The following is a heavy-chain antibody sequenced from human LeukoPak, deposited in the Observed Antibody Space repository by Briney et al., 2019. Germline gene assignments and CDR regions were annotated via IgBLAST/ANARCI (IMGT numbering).Heavy chain of an antibody. Sequence: GGSLRLSCAGSGFTFSSYAMSWVRQAPGKGLEWVSAISSSGGSTYYADSVKGRFTISRDNSKNTLYLQMNSLRAEDTAVYYCAKDYGDYRGAFDYWGQGTLVTVSS. CDR1: GFTFSSYA. D-gene: IGHD4-17*01. CDR3: AKDYGDYRGAFDY. V-gene: IGHV3-23*01. J-gene: IGHJ4*02. CDR2: ISSSGGST.